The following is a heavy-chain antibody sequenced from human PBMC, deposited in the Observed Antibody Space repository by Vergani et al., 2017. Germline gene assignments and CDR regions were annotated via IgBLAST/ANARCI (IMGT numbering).Heavy chain of an antibody. Sequence: EVQLLESGGGLVQPGGSLRLSCEASGFSFPGYAMSWVRQAPGKGLEWVSSVSGSSATPYYADSVKGRFIISRDNSKNTLHLQMNSLRADDTAVYYCARRCGGDCSNYYYYGMDVWGQGTTVTVSS. V-gene: IGHV3-23*01. J-gene: IGHJ6*02. CDR2: VSGSSATP. CDR3: ARRCGGDCSNYYYYGMDV. CDR1: GFSFPGYA. D-gene: IGHD2-21*02.